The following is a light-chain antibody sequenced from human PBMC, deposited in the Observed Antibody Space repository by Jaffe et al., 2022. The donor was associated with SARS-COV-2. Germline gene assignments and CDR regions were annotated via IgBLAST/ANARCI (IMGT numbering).Light chain of an antibody. CDR2: GAL. Sequence: EIVLTQSPGTLSLSPGERATFSCRASQTVRSNYLAWYQQMPGQAPRLLIYGALYRATGIPDRFSGSGSGTDFSLTISRLEPEDFAVYYCQQYGTSPYTFGLGTKLQIK. CDR3: QQYGTSPYT. CDR1: QTVRSNY. V-gene: IGKV3-20*01. J-gene: IGKJ2*01.